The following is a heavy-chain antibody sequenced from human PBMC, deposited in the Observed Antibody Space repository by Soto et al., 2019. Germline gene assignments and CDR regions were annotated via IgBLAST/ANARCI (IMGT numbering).Heavy chain of an antibody. CDR2: IYYSGST. D-gene: IGHD2-2*01. CDR3: ARSGAIVPATLNWFDP. CDR1: Y. J-gene: IGHJ5*01. Sequence: YWSWFRQRPGKGLDWIGYIYYSGSTYFNPSLKSRLTISVDTSKNQFSLKLNSVTAADTAVYFCARSGAIVPATLNWFDPWGQGIMVTVYS. V-gene: IGHV4-31*02.